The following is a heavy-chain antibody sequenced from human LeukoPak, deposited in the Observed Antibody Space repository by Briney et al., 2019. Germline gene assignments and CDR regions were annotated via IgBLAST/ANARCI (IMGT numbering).Heavy chain of an antibody. V-gene: IGHV4-34*01. J-gene: IGHJ4*02. CDR1: GGAFSNYF. D-gene: IGHD2-2*01. Sequence: SETLSLTRAVSGGAFSNYFWTWIRQPPGKGLEWIAEINDSGSTNSNSSLRSRVAISLDTSKNQFSLRLTSVTAADTAVYYCARGQYCSTTTCYSARRYFDFWGQGTLVTVSS. CDR3: ARGQYCSTTTCYSARRYFDF. CDR2: INDSGST.